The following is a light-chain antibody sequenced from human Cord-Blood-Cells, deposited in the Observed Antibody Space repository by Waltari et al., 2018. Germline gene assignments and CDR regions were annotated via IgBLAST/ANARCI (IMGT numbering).Light chain of an antibody. CDR3: CSYAGSYTYWV. J-gene: IGLJ3*02. V-gene: IGLV2-11*01. CDR2: DVS. Sequence: QSALTQPRSVSGSPGQSVTISCTGTSRDVGGYNYVPWYQQHPGQAPKLMIYDVSKRPSGVPDRFSGSKSGNTASLTISGLQAEDEADYYCCSYAGSYTYWVFGGGTKLTVL. CDR1: SRDVGGYNY.